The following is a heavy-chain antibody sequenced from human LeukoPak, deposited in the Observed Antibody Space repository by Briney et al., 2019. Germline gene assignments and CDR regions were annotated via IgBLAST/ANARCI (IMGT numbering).Heavy chain of an antibody. D-gene: IGHD2-21*02. CDR3: ASCGGDCYSD. V-gene: IGHV3-66*01. J-gene: IGHJ4*02. CDR2: IYSGGST. Sequence: GGSLRLSCAASGFTFSSYAMSWVRQAPGKGLEWVSVIYSGGSTYYADSVKGRFTISRDNSKNTLYLQMNSLRAEDTAVYYCASCGGDCYSDWGQGTLVTVSS. CDR1: GFTFSSYA.